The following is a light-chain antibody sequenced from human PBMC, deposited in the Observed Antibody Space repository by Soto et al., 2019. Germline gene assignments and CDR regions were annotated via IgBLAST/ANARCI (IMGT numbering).Light chain of an antibody. J-gene: IGKJ1*01. Sequence: EIGMTQSPATLSVSPGERATLSCRASQSVSSNLAWYQQKPGQAPRLLIYGASTRATGIPARFSGSGSGTEFTLTISSLQSEDFAVYYCHFDNNRPPLRFGQGTKAAIK. V-gene: IGKV3-15*01. CDR3: HFDNNRPPLR. CDR1: QSVSSN. CDR2: GAS.